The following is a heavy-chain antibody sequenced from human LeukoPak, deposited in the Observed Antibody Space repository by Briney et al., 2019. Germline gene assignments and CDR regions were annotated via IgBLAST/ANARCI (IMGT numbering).Heavy chain of an antibody. V-gene: IGHV3-11*04. CDR2: ISSSGSTI. J-gene: IGHJ4*02. CDR3: ARDEGFNCSSTSCYGY. Sequence: GGSLRLSCAASGFTFSDYYMNWIRQAPGKGLEWVSYISSSGSTIYYADSVKGRFTISRDNAKNSLYLQMNSLRAEDTAVYYCARDEGFNCSSTSCYGYWGQGTLVTVSS. CDR1: GFTFSDYY. D-gene: IGHD2-2*01.